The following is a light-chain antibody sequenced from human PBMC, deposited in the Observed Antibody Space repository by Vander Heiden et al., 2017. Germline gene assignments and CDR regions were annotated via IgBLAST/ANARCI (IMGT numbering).Light chain of an antibody. CDR3: SSYTSSSTLGV. V-gene: IGLV2-14*01. CDR2: DVS. J-gene: IGLJ2*01. CDR1: SSDVGDYND. Sequence: QSALTQPASVSGSPGQSITISCTGTSSDVGDYNDVSCYHQHPVNAPKPLIHDVSNRPSGVSNRFSGSKSGNTASLTISGLQAEDEADYSCSSYTSSSTLGVFGGGTKLTVL.